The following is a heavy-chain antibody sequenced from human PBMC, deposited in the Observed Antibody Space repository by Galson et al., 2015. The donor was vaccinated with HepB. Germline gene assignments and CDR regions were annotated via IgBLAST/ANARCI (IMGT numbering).Heavy chain of an antibody. CDR3: ARGRGARGNTVPFDY. D-gene: IGHD4-17*01. CDR1: GFTFSSYS. CDR2: ISSSSSYI. Sequence: SLRLSCAASGFTFSSYSMNWVRQAPGKGLEWVSSISSSSSYIYYADSVKGRFTISRDNAKNSLYLQMNSLRAEDTAVYYCARGRGARGNTVPFDYWGQGTLVTVSS. V-gene: IGHV3-21*01. J-gene: IGHJ4*02.